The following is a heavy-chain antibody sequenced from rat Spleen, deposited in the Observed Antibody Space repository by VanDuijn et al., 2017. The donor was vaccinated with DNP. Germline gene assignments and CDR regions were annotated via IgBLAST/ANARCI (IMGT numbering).Heavy chain of an antibody. J-gene: IGHJ2*01. Sequence: EVQLQESGPGLVKPSQSLSLTCSVTGYSITSGFRWSWIRKFPGDKLEWMGYINGAGSTNYNPSLKSRISITRDTSKNQFFLQVNSVTPEDSATYYCAIQLGGFDYWGKGVMVTVSS. CDR2: INGAGST. CDR1: GYSITSGFR. CDR3: AIQLGGFDY. D-gene: IGHD5-1*01. V-gene: IGHV3-3*01.